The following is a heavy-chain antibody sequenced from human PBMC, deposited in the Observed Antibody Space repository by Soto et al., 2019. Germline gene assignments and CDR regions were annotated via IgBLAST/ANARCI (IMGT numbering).Heavy chain of an antibody. CDR3: ARVSSYGLEHYFGY. Sequence: PSETLSLTCTVSGGSISSGGDYWSWIRQHPGKGLERIGYIYYSGSTYYNPSLKSRVTISVDTSKNQFSLKLSSVTAADTAVYYCARVSSYGLEHYFGYWGQGTLGTGSS. V-gene: IGHV4-31*03. CDR1: GGSISSGGDY. D-gene: IGHD5-18*01. CDR2: IYYSGST. J-gene: IGHJ4*02.